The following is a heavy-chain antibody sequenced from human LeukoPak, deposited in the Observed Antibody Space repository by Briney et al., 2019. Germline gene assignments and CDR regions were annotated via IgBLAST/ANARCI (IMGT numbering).Heavy chain of an antibody. D-gene: IGHD4-11*01. CDR2: IIPILGIA. J-gene: IGHJ5*02. CDR3: ARGSNEGSWFDP. Sequence: SVKVSCKASGGTFSSYAISWVRQAPGQGLEWMGRIIPILGIANYAQKFQGRVTMTRNTSISTAYMELSSLRSEDTAVYYCARGSNEGSWFDPWGQGTLVTVSS. V-gene: IGHV1-69*04. CDR1: GGTFSSYA.